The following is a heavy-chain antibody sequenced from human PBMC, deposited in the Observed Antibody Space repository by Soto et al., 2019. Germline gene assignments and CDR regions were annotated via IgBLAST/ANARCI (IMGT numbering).Heavy chain of an antibody. Sequence: SVTLPLPCTVSGGSISSYYWSCIRQPPGKGLEWIGYIYYSGSTYYNPSLKSRVTISVDTSKNQFSLKLSSVTAADTAVYYCAGQSDYGDPDAFDIWGQGTMVTVSS. CDR2: IYYSGST. D-gene: IGHD4-17*01. V-gene: IGHV4-59*08. J-gene: IGHJ3*02. CDR1: GGSISSYY. CDR3: AGQSDYGDPDAFDI.